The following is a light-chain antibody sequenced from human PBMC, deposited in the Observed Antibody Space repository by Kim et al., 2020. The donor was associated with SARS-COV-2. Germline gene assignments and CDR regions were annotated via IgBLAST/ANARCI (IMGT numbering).Light chain of an antibody. J-gene: IGLJ3*02. CDR3: CSYAGSSSNWV. Sequence: QSFTISCTGTSSDVGSYNLVSWYQQHPGKAPKLMIYEVSKRPSGVSNRFSGSKSGNTASLTISGLQAEDEADYYCCSYAGSSSNWVFGGGTQLTVL. CDR2: EVS. V-gene: IGLV2-23*02. CDR1: SSDVGSYNL.